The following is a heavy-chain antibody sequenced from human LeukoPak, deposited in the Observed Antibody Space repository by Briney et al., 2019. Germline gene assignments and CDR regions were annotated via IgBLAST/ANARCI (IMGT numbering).Heavy chain of an antibody. Sequence: SVKVSCKASGGTFSSYAISWVRQAPGQGLEWMGGIIPIFGTANYAQKFQGRVTITTDESTSTAYMELSSLRSEDTAVYYCARDSGNGYSSSRYYYYYMDVWGKGTTVTVSS. CDR1: GGTFSSYA. J-gene: IGHJ6*03. V-gene: IGHV1-69*05. D-gene: IGHD6-6*01. CDR2: IIPIFGTA. CDR3: ARDSGNGYSSSRYYYYYMDV.